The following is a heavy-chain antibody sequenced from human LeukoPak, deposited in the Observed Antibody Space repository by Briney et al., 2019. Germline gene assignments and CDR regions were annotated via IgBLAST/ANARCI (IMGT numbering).Heavy chain of an antibody. CDR3: TGGTLWFGELAWFDP. CDR2: IRSKAYGGTT. J-gene: IGHJ5*02. CDR1: GFTFGDYA. D-gene: IGHD3-10*01. V-gene: IGHV3-49*03. Sequence: GGSLRLSCTASGFTFGDYAMSWFRQAPGKGLEWVGFIRSKAYGGTTEYAASVKGRFTISRDDSKSIAYLQMNSLKTEDTAVYYCTGGTLWFGELAWFDPWGQGTLVTVSS.